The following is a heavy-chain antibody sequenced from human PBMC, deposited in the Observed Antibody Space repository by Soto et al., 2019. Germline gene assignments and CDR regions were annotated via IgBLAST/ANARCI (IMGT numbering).Heavy chain of an antibody. D-gene: IGHD2-15*01. Sequence: GSGPTLVNPTQTLALTCTFSGFSLSTSGVGVGWIRQPPGKALEWLALIYWNDDKRYSPSLKSRLTITKDTSKNQVVLTMTNMDPVDTATYYCAHSHLDVVVAATATYYDWFDPWGQGTLVTVSS. CDR3: AHSHLDVVVAATATYYDWFDP. V-gene: IGHV2-5*01. CDR2: IYWNDDK. CDR1: GFSLSTSGVG. J-gene: IGHJ5*02.